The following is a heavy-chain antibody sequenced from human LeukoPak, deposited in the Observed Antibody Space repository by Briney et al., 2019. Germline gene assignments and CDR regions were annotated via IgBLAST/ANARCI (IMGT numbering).Heavy chain of an antibody. CDR1: GFTSIAYA. D-gene: IGHD3-10*01. J-gene: IGHJ4*02. CDR2: ISGGGVTT. Sequence: GGSLRLSCVGSGFTSIAYALTWARQAPGKGLEWVSGISGGGVTTYYADSVKGRFTISRDNSKNTLYLQMNSLRAEDTALYYCATRAGYHYSGSGRPFDYWGQGTLVTVSS. CDR3: ATRAGYHYSGSGRPFDY. V-gene: IGHV3-23*01.